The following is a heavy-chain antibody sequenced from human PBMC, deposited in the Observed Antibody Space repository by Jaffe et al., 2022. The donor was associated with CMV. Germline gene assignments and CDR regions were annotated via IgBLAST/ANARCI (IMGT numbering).Heavy chain of an antibody. CDR3: ARISVYTSTWTDF. V-gene: IGHV4-34*02. CDR2: INHSGDT. J-gene: IGHJ4*02. Sequence: QGQPQQWGARLLRPSETLSLTCALYEGSISGYYWAWIRQPPGKGLEWVAEINHSGDTNYNPSLKSRATMSVDTSKYQLSLRLRSVTAADTAVYFCARISVYTSTWTDFWGQGTLVTVSS. D-gene: IGHD2-2*01. CDR1: EGSISGYY.